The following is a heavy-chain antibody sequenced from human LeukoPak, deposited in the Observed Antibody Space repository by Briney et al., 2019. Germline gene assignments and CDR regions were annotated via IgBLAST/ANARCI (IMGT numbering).Heavy chain of an antibody. CDR2: IRYDGSNK. D-gene: IGHD2-21*01. V-gene: IGHV3-30*02. Sequence: GGSLRLSCAASGFTFSSYGMHWVRQAPGKGLEWVAFIRYDGSNKYYADSVKGRFTISRDNSKNTLYLQMNSLRAEDTAVYYCAKIISDWSRGAFDIWGQGTMVTVSS. CDR1: GFTFSSYG. J-gene: IGHJ3*02. CDR3: AKIISDWSRGAFDI.